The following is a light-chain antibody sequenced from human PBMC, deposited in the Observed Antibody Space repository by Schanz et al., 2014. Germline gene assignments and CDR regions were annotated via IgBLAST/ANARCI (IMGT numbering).Light chain of an antibody. Sequence: EIVLTQSPAALSLSPGERATLSCRASQSVSNYLAWYQQKPGQAPRLLIYDASKRATDIPTRFSGSGSGTDFTLTISSLQSEDFAVYYCQQYNNWPPDYTFGQGTKLEIK. J-gene: IGKJ2*01. V-gene: IGKV3-11*01. CDR3: QQYNNWPPDYT. CDR1: QSVSNY. CDR2: DAS.